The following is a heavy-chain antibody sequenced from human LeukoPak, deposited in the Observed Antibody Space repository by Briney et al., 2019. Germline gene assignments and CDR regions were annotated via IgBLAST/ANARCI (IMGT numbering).Heavy chain of an antibody. J-gene: IGHJ4*02. D-gene: IGHD5-18*01. CDR2: IYPGDADT. V-gene: IGHV5-51*01. Sequence: GESLKISCKGSGYSFTSYWIGWVRQMPGKGLEWMGIIYPGDADTRYSPSFQGQVTISADKSISTAHLQWNSLKASDTAMYYCARYVDTAMVKGFDYWGQGTLVIVSS. CDR3: ARYVDTAMVKGFDY. CDR1: GYSFTSYW.